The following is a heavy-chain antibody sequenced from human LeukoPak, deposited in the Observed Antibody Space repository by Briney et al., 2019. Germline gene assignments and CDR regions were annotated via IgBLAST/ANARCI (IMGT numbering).Heavy chain of an antibody. Sequence: PSETLSLTCTVSGGSISSYYWSWIRQPPGKGLEWIGYIYYSGSTIYNPSLKSRVTISVDTSKNQFSLKLSSVTAADTAVYYCARLNDLWGSSNFDYWGQGTLVTVSS. CDR3: ARLNDLWGSSNFDY. J-gene: IGHJ4*02. CDR2: IYYSGST. V-gene: IGHV4-59*08. D-gene: IGHD3-16*01. CDR1: GGSISSYY.